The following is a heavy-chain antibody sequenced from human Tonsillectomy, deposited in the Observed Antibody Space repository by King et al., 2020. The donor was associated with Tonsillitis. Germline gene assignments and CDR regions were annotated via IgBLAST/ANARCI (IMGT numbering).Heavy chain of an antibody. J-gene: IGHJ5*02. CDR2: IFYSGST. Sequence: QLQESGPGLVKASETLSLSCTVSGDSISSNNYYWGWIRQPPGQGLEWIGSIFYSGSTYYNPSLKSRVTISVDTSKNRFSLRVTSVTAADTAIYFCARHPVWWPYRRSVWFDPWGQGTLVIVSS. CDR3: ARHPVWWPYRRSVWFDP. D-gene: IGHD2-21*01. CDR1: GDSISSNNYY. V-gene: IGHV4-39*07.